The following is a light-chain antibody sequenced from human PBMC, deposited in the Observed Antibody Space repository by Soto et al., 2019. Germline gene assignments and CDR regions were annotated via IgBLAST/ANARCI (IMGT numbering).Light chain of an antibody. V-gene: IGLV1-40*01. Sequence: QSVLTQPPSVSGAPGQRVTISCTGSSSNIGAGYHVHWYQQLPGTAPKLLIYGNSNRPSGVPDRFSRSKSGTSASLAITGLQAEDEADSYCQSYDSSLSGSVFGGGTKLTVL. CDR1: SSNIGAGYH. CDR2: GNS. CDR3: QSYDSSLSGSV. J-gene: IGLJ3*02.